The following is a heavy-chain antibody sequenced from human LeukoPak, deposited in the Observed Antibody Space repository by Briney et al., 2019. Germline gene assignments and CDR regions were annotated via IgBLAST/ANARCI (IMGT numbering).Heavy chain of an antibody. CDR3: ARGGDIVVVVAAIDY. CDR2: INPNSGGT. D-gene: IGHD2-15*01. CDR1: GYTFTGYY. J-gene: IGHJ4*02. Sequence: ASVKVSCEASGYTFTGYYMHWVRQAPGQGLEWMGWINPNSGGTNYAQKFQGRVTMTRDTSISTAYMELSRLRSDDTAVYYCARGGDIVVVVAAIDYWGQGTLVTVSS. V-gene: IGHV1-2*02.